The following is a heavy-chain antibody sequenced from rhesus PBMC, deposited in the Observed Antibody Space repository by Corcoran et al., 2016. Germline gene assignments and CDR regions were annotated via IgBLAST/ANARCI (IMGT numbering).Heavy chain of an antibody. CDR3: TRETIAAADY. CDR1: GFTFSNYW. Sequence: EVQLVESGGGLVQPGGSLRLSCAASGFTFSNYWMSWVRQAPGKGLEWVGFIKTNADGETAAYAESVKGRFTISRDDSKNTLYLQMNSLKTEDTAVYYCTRETIAAADYWGQGVLVTVSS. J-gene: IGHJ4*01. CDR2: IKTNADGETA. V-gene: IGHV3S11*01. D-gene: IGHD6-31*01.